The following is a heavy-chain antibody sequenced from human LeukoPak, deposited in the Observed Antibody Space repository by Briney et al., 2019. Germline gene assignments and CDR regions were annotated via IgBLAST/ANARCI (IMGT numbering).Heavy chain of an antibody. Sequence: PGGPLTLPCAASGLTVSSNYMSGVRQAPGKGLEWVSVIYSGGSTYCADSVKGRFTISRDNSKNTLYLQMNSLRPEDTAGYYCARDLRLTTIFGVVSNWGQGTLVTVSS. V-gene: IGHV3-66*02. D-gene: IGHD3-3*01. CDR2: IYSGGST. CDR3: ARDLRLTTIFGVVSN. J-gene: IGHJ4*02. CDR1: GLTVSSNY.